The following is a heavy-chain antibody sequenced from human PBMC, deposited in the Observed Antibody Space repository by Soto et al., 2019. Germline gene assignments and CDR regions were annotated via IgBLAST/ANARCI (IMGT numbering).Heavy chain of an antibody. CDR1: GFSFSDYY. D-gene: IGHD3-16*01. CDR2: ISSSGSTI. V-gene: IGHV3-11*01. CDR3: ASARDYVWGSSRMDV. Sequence: GSLRLGCAASGFSFSDYYMSWIRQAPGKGLEWVSYISSSGSTIYYADSVKGRFTISRDNAKNSLYLQMNRLRAEDTAVYYCASARDYVWGSSRMDVWGQGTTVTVSS. J-gene: IGHJ6*02.